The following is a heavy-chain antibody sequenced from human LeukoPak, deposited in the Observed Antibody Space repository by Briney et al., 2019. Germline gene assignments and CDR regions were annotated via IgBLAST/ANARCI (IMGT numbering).Heavy chain of an antibody. J-gene: IGHJ6*02. D-gene: IGHD4-17*01. CDR1: GYTFTSYD. CDR2: IIPICGTA. V-gene: IGHV1-69*13. CDR3: ARASATDYGDYVPYYYYGMDV. Sequence: SVKVYCKASGYTFTSYDINWVRQATGQGLEWMGGIIPICGTANYAQKFQGRVTITADESTSTAYMELSSLRSEDTAVYYCARASATDYGDYVPYYYYGMDVWGQGTTVTVSS.